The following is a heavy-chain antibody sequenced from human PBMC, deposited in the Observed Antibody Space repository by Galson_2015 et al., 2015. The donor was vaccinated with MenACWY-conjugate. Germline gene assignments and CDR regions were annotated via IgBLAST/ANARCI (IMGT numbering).Heavy chain of an antibody. CDR1: GFTLGTSW. Sequence: SLRLSCAASGFTLGTSWMSWVRQAPGKGLEWVANIKQGGSEKYYVDSVKGRFAISRDNAKSSLYLQMNSLRAEDTAVYYCARKGAAVAEHSFDYWGQGTLVTVSS. CDR3: ARKGAAVAEHSFDY. CDR2: IKQGGSEK. V-gene: IGHV3-7*01. D-gene: IGHD6-13*01. J-gene: IGHJ4*02.